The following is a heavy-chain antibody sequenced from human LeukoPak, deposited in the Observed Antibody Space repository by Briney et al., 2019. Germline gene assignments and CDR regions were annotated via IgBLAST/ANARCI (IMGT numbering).Heavy chain of an antibody. CDR2: ISGSGGST. V-gene: IGHV3-23*01. D-gene: IGHD3-10*01. J-gene: IGHJ5*02. CDR1: GFTFSSYA. Sequence: GGSLRLSCAASGFTFSSYAMTWVRQAPGKGLEWVSAISGSGGSTYYADSVKGRFTISRDNSKNTLYLQMNSLRAEDTAVYYCAKDLYGSGRFWPNWFDPWGQGTLVTVSS. CDR3: AKDLYGSGRFWPNWFDP.